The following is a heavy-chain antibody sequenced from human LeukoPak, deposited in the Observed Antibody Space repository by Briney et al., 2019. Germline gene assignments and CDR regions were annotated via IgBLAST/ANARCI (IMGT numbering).Heavy chain of an antibody. CDR2: IRSKANSYAT. J-gene: IGHJ6*02. CDR3: TSMVRGVNMFGYYYYGMDV. CDR1: GFTFSGSA. D-gene: IGHD3-10*01. V-gene: IGHV3-73*01. Sequence: GRSLRLSCAASGFTFSGSAMHWVRQASGKGLEWVGRIRSKANSYATAYAASVKGRFTISRDDSKNTAYLQMNSLKTEDTAVYYCTSMVRGVNMFGYYYYGMDVWGQGTTVTVSS.